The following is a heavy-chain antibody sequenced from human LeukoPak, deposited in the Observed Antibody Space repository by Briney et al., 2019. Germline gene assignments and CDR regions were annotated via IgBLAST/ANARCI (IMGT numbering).Heavy chain of an antibody. CDR3: AKLRNYDFWSGYSFY. CDR2: ISDSGASGGST. Sequence: GGSLRLSCAAFGFTFRSFAMSWVRQAPGKGLEWVSGISDSGASGGSTNYADSVKGRFTISRDNSKNTMYLQMNSLRAEDTAVYYCAKLRNYDFWSGYSFYWGQGTLVTVSS. D-gene: IGHD3-3*01. J-gene: IGHJ4*02. V-gene: IGHV3-23*01. CDR1: GFTFRSFA.